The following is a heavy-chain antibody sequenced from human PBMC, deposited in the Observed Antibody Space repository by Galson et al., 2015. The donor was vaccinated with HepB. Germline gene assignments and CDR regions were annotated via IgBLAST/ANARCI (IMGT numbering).Heavy chain of an antibody. J-gene: IGHJ3*02. D-gene: IGHD2-21*01. Sequence: LRLSCAASGFTFDDYAMHWVRQAPGKGLEWVSGISWNSGSIGYADSVKGRFTISRDNAKNSLYLQMNSLRAEDTALYYCAKDIGFIVGGGDAFDIWGQGTMVTVSS. CDR1: GFTFDDYA. CDR2: ISWNSGSI. CDR3: AKDIGFIVGGGDAFDI. V-gene: IGHV3-9*01.